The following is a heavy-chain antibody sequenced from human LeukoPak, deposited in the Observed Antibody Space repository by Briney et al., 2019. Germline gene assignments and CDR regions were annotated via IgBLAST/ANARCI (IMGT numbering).Heavy chain of an antibody. Sequence: GGSLRLSCAASGFTFSNYWVSWVRQAPGKGLEWVANIKQDGSEKYYVDSVKGRFTISRDNAKNSLYLQMNSLRAEDTAVYYCARDAAVQQLGYYYYMDVWGKGTTVTVSS. J-gene: IGHJ6*03. CDR3: ARDAAVQQLGYYYYMDV. D-gene: IGHD6-13*01. CDR2: IKQDGSEK. CDR1: GFTFSNYW. V-gene: IGHV3-7*01.